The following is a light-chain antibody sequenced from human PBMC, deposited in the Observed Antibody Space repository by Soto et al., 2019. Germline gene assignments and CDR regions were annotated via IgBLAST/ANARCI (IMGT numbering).Light chain of an antibody. V-gene: IGKV3-11*01. CDR1: QSVSSY. Sequence: EIVFTQSPATLSLSPVETATLSCRASQSVSSYLAWYQQKPGQAPRLLIYDASNRATGIPARFSGSGSGTDFTLTISSLEPEDFAVYYCHQRGSWPRGTFGQGTKVDIK. CDR2: DAS. J-gene: IGKJ1*01. CDR3: HQRGSWPRGT.